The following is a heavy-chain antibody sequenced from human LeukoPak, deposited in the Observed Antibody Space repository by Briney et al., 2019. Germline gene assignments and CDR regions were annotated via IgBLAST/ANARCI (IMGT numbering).Heavy chain of an antibody. CDR1: GGPISSYY. CDR2: IYYSGST. CDR3: ARGMVRGVIIRTRFDP. V-gene: IGHV4-59*01. D-gene: IGHD3-10*01. J-gene: IGHJ5*02. Sequence: SETLSLTCTASGGPISSYYWSWIRQPPGKGLEWIGYIYYSGSTNYNPSLKSRVTISVDTSKNQFSLKLSSVTAADTAVYYCARGMVRGVIIRTRFDPWGQGTLVTVSS.